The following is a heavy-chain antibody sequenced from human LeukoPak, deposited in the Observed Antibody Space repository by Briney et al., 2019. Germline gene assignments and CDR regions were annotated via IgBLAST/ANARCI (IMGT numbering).Heavy chain of an antibody. V-gene: IGHV4-38-2*01. CDR2: IHHSGSI. D-gene: IGHD1-26*01. CDR3: AGGIVGVHAY. Sequence: PSETLSLTCAVSDYSISSVYYWGWIRQPPGKGLEWIGNIHHSGSIYYDPSLKSRVTISLDTSKNQFSLKVTSVTAADTAVYYYAGGIVGVHAYWGQGTLVTVSS. J-gene: IGHJ4*02. CDR1: DYSISSVYY.